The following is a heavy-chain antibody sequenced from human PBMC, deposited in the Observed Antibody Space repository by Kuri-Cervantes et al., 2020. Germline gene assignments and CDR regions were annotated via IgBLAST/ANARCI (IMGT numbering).Heavy chain of an antibody. CDR1: GYSISSGYY. CDR3: ARGPAGYSYGTYFDY. V-gene: IGHV4-38-2*02. CDR2: IYHSGST. Sequence: SETLSLTCTVSGYSISSGYYWGWIRQPPGKGLEWIGSIYHSGSTYYNPSLKSRVTISVDTSKNQFSLKPSSVTAADTAVYYCARGPAGYSYGTYFDYWGQGTLVTVSS. D-gene: IGHD5-18*01. J-gene: IGHJ4*02.